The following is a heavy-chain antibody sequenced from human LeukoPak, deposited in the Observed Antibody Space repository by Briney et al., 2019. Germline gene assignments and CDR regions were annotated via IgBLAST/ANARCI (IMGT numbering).Heavy chain of an antibody. V-gene: IGHV4-34*01. CDR3: ARDDYGDYEAFDI. Sequence: SETLSLTCAVYGGSFSGYYWSWIRQPPGKGLEWIGEINHSGSTNYNPSLKSRVTISVDTSKNQSSLKLSSVTAADTAVYYCARDDYGDYEAFDIWGQGTMVTVSS. CDR1: GGSFSGYY. CDR2: INHSGST. J-gene: IGHJ3*02. D-gene: IGHD4-17*01.